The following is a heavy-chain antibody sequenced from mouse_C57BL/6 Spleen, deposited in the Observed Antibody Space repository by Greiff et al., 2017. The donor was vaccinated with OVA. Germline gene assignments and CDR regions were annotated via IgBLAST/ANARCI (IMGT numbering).Heavy chain of an antibody. Sequence: QVQLQQPGAELVMPGASVKLSCKASGYTFTSYWMHWVKQRPGQGLEWIGEIDPSDSYTNYNQKFKGKSTLTVDKSSSTAYMQLSSLTSEDSAVYYCARGESNHWYFDVWGTGTTVTVSS. CDR3: ARGESNHWYFDV. CDR2: IDPSDSYT. D-gene: IGHD2-5*01. CDR1: GYTFTSYW. J-gene: IGHJ1*03. V-gene: IGHV1-69*01.